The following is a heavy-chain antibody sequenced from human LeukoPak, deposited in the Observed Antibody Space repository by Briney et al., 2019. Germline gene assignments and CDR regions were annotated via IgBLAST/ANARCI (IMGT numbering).Heavy chain of an antibody. V-gene: IGHV4-4*02. CDR2: IYHSGST. J-gene: IGHJ3*02. CDR1: GGSMSSTNW. CDR3: ASRPSGDIVVVVAPNDAFDI. D-gene: IGHD2-15*01. Sequence: TSETLSLTCAVSGGSMSSTNWWTWVRQTPGKGLEWIGEIYHSGSTNYNPSLKSRVTMSVDKSKNQFSLKLSSVTAADTAVYYCASRPSGDIVVVVAPNDAFDIWGQGTMVTVSS.